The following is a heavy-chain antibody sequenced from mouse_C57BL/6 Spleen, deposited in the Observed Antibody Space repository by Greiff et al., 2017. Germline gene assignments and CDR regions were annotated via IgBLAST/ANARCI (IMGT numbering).Heavy chain of an antibody. CDR3: ARQGILRSYWYFDV. J-gene: IGHJ1*03. CDR2: ISSGGSYT. CDR1: GFTFSSYG. D-gene: IGHD1-1*01. V-gene: IGHV5-6*01. Sequence: EVQLQQSGGDLVKPGGSLKLSCAASGFTFSSYGMSWVRQTPDKRLEWVATISSGGSYTYYPDSVKGRFTISRDNAKNTLYLQMSSLKSEDTAMYYCARQGILRSYWYFDVWGTGTTVTVSS.